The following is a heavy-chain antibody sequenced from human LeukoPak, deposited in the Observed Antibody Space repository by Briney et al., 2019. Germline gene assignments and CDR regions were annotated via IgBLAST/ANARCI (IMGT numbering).Heavy chain of an antibody. V-gene: IGHV3-23*01. J-gene: IGHJ4*02. CDR1: GFTFSSYA. Sequence: PGGSLRLSCSASGFTFSSYAMSWVRQAPGKGLEWVSAIRGSSGSTYYTATVKGRFTISRDNSKNTLYLQMNSLRAEDTAVYYCAKEEGTGATSSFFDYWGQGTLVTVSS. CDR3: AKEEGTGATSSFFDY. CDR2: IRGSSGST. D-gene: IGHD1-7*01.